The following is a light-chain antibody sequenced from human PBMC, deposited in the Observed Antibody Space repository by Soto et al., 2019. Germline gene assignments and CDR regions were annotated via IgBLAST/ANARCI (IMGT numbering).Light chain of an antibody. Sequence: VLTQSPGTLSLSPGEGATLSCRASQSVSSTYLAWYQQKPGQAPRLLMYAASSRATGIPDRFSGSGSGTDFTLTIGRLEPEDFAVYYCQQYATTPWTFGQGTTVEIK. V-gene: IGKV3-20*01. J-gene: IGKJ1*01. CDR3: QQYATTPWT. CDR2: AAS. CDR1: QSVSSTY.